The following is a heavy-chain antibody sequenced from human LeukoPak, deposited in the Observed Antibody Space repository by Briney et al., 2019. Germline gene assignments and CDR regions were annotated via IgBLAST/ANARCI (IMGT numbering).Heavy chain of an antibody. Sequence: PSETLSLTCTVSGGSISSSSYYWGWIRQPPGKGLEWIGYIYYSGSTNYNPSLKSRVTISVDTSKNQFSLKLSSVTAADTAVYYCARGRVTMIVVAGDWFDPWGQGTLVTVSS. CDR1: GGSISSSSYY. D-gene: IGHD3-22*01. CDR3: ARGRVTMIVVAGDWFDP. V-gene: IGHV4-61*05. CDR2: IYYSGST. J-gene: IGHJ5*02.